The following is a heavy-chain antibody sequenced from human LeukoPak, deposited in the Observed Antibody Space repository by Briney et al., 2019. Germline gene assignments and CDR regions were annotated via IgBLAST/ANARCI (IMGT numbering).Heavy chain of an antibody. CDR1: GGSISSSSYY. V-gene: IGHV4-39*01. Sequence: PSETLSLTCTVSGGSISSSSYYWGWIRQPPGKGLEWIGSIYYSGSTYYNPSLKSRVTISVDTSKNQFSLKLSSVTAADTAVYYCSGVGEYYYYMDVCGKGTTVTVSS. D-gene: IGHD1-26*01. CDR2: IYYSGST. CDR3: SGVGEYYYYMDV. J-gene: IGHJ6*03.